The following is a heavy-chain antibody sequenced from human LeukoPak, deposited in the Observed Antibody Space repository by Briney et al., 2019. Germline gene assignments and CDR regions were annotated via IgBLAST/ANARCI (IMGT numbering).Heavy chain of an antibody. CDR2: INPNSGGT. V-gene: IGHV1-2*02. J-gene: IGHJ4*02. Sequence: ASVKVSCKASGYTFTGYYMHWVRQAPGQGLEWMGWINPNSGGTSYAQKFQGRVTMTRDTSISTAHMELSRLRSDDTAVYYCARDAIRCSSTSCYIFDYWGQGTLVTVSS. CDR3: ARDAIRCSSTSCYIFDY. D-gene: IGHD2-2*01. CDR1: GYTFTGYY.